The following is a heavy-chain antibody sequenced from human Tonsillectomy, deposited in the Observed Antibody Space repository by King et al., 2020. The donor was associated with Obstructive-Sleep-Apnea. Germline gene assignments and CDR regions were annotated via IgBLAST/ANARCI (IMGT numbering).Heavy chain of an antibody. CDR3: ATDAEECSGCSIDY. J-gene: IGHJ4*02. V-gene: IGHV3-23*04. CDR1: GFTFSSYA. Sequence: VQLVESGGGLVQPGGSLRLSCAASGFTFSSYAMSWVRQAPGKGLEWVSAISGSGGRTKYADSVKGRFTISRDNSKNTLYLQMNSPRAEDTAVYYCATDAEECSGCSIDYWGQGTLVTVSS. CDR2: ISGSGGRT. D-gene: IGHD1-26*01.